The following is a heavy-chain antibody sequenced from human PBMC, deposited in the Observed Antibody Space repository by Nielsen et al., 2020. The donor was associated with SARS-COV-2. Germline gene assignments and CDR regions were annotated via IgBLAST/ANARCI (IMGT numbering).Heavy chain of an antibody. CDR2: IPYDGSNK. D-gene: IGHD3-16*01. CDR3: ARARGGSYYYGMDV. V-gene: IGHV3-30*04. Sequence: GESLKISCAASGFTFSSYAMHWVRQAPGKGLEWVAVIPYDGSNKYYADSVKGRFTISRDNSKNTLYLQMNSLRAEDTAVYYCARARGGSYYYGMDVWGQGTTVTVSS. CDR1: GFTFSSYA. J-gene: IGHJ6*02.